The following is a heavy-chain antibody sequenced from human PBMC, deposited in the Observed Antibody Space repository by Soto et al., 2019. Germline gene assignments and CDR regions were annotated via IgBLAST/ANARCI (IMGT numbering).Heavy chain of an antibody. CDR2: ISGSGGST. V-gene: IGHV3-23*01. J-gene: IGHJ4*02. Sequence: GGSLRLSCAASGFTFSSYAMSWVRQAPGKGLEWVSAISGSGGSTYYADSVKGRFTISRDNSKNTLYLQMNSLRAEDTAVYYCAKGVGITIFGLVLDYWGQGTLVTVSS. CDR1: GFTFSSYA. CDR3: AKGVGITIFGLVLDY. D-gene: IGHD3-3*01.